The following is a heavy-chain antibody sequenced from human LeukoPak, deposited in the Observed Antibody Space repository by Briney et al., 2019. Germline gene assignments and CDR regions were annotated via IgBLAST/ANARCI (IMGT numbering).Heavy chain of an antibody. CDR1: GYTFTGYY. J-gene: IGHJ4*02. CDR3: ARDLEWLLYEDYFDY. Sequence: ASVKVSCKASGYTFTGYYTHWVRQAPGQGLEWMGWINPNSGGTNYAQKFQGRVTMTRDTSISTAYMELSRLRSDDTAVYYCARDLEWLLYEDYFDYWGQGTLVTVSS. D-gene: IGHD3-3*01. CDR2: INPNSGGT. V-gene: IGHV1-2*02.